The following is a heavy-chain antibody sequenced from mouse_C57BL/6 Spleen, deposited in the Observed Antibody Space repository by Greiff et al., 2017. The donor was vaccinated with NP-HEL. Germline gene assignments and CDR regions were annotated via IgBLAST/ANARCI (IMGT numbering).Heavy chain of an antibody. V-gene: IGHV1-69*01. CDR3: ARRDYYGSSLDY. D-gene: IGHD1-1*01. CDR1: GYTFTSYW. Sequence: QVQLQQSGAELARPGASVKLSCKASGYTFTSYWMHWVKQRPGQGLEWIGEIDPSDSYTNYNQKFKGKSTLTVDKSSSTAYMQLSSLTSEDSAVYYCARRDYYGSSLDYWGQGTTLTVSS. CDR2: IDPSDSYT. J-gene: IGHJ2*01.